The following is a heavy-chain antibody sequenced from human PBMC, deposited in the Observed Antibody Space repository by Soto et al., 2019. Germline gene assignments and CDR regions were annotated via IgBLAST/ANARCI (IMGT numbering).Heavy chain of an antibody. V-gene: IGHV3-73*01. CDR1: GFSVSGSA. J-gene: IGHJ4*02. CDR3: TRFPRGTPVTKLDY. D-gene: IGHD4-17*01. CDR2: IRSKANSYAT. Sequence: GALRLSCATSGFSVSGSAMHWVLEASGKWLEWVGRIRSKANSYATAYAASVKGRFTISRDESKNTKYLQMNSLNTEDTAVYYCTRFPRGTPVTKLDYCGQGTLVTVSS.